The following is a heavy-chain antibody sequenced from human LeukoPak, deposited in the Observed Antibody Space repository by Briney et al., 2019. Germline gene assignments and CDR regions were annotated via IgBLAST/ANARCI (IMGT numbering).Heavy chain of an antibody. CDR3: AREGGSQASGSYRIDY. CDR1: GGSISSDDYN. D-gene: IGHD3-10*01. V-gene: IGHV4-30-4*01. J-gene: IGHJ4*02. Sequence: SETLSLTCTVSGGSISSDDYNWSWIRQPPGKGLEWIGYISYSGSTYYNPSLKSRLTISVDTSKNQFSLKLSSVTAADTAVYLCAREGGSQASGSYRIDYWGQGTLVTVSS. CDR2: ISYSGST.